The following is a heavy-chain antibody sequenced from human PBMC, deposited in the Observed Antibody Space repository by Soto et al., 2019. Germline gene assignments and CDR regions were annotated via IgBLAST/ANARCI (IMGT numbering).Heavy chain of an antibody. CDR1: GFTFSSYA. CDR3: ARAGYCSSTSCLGYGMDV. D-gene: IGHD2-2*01. V-gene: IGHV3-30-3*01. J-gene: IGHJ6*02. Sequence: GFPRLSCAASGFTFSSYAMHWVRQAPGKGLEWVAVISYDGSNKYYADSVKGRFTISRDNSKNTLYLQMNSLRAEDTAVYYCARAGYCSSTSCLGYGMDVWGQGTTVTVSS. CDR2: ISYDGSNK.